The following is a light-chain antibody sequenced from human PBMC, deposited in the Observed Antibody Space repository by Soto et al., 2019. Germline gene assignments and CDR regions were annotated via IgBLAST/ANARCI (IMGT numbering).Light chain of an antibody. V-gene: IGLV2-8*01. CDR3: SSYAGSNNYV. J-gene: IGLJ1*01. CDR1: STDFVSYNR. Sequence: QSVLTQPPSVSGSPGQSVTISCTGTSTDFVSYNRVSWYQQPPGTAPKLMIYEVSKRPSGVPDRFSGSKSGNTASLTVSGLQADDEADYYCSSYAGSNNYVFGTGTKV. CDR2: EVS.